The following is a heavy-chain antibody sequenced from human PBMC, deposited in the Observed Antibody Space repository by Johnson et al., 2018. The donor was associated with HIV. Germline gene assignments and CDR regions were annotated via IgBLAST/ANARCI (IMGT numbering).Heavy chain of an antibody. CDR2: ISYDGSNK. D-gene: IGHD6-25*01. V-gene: IGHV3-30*03. CDR1: GFTFSSYG. J-gene: IGHJ3*02. CDR3: ARDFIAPELGDAFDI. Sequence: QVTLVESGGGVVQPGRSLRLSCAASGFTFSSYGMHWVRQAPGKGLEWVAVISYDGSNKYYPGSVKGRFTISRDNSKNTLYLQMNSLRAEDTAVYYCARDFIAPELGDAFDIWGQGTMVTVSS.